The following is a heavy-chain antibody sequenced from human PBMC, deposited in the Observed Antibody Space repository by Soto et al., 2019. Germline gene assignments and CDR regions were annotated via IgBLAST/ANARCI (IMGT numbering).Heavy chain of an antibody. CDR1: GGSISSSNW. V-gene: IGHV4-4*02. J-gene: IGHJ4*02. Sequence: QVQLQESGPGLVKPSGTLSLTCAVSGGSISSSNWCSWVRQPPGEGLEWIGEIYHNGSTNYNPSLKSRVTISVDKSKNQFSLKLSSVTAADTAVYYCARVGIVVANTRGGIVNWGQGTLVTVSS. CDR3: ARVGIVVANTRGGIVN. CDR2: IYHNGST. D-gene: IGHD3-22*01.